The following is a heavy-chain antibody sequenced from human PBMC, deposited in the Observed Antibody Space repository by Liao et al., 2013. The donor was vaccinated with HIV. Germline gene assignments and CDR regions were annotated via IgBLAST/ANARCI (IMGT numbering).Heavy chain of an antibody. J-gene: IGHJ3*02. Sequence: QVQLQESGPGLVKPSETLSLTCTVSGGSISSYYWSWIRQPAGKGLEWIGRIYTSGSTNYNPSLKSRVTISVDTSKNQFSLKLSSVTAADTAVYYCARVGPLWHDAFDIWAKGQWSPSLQ. V-gene: IGHV4-4*07. CDR3: ARVGPLWHDAFDI. CDR2: IYTSGST. D-gene: IGHD3-10*01. CDR1: GGSISSYY.